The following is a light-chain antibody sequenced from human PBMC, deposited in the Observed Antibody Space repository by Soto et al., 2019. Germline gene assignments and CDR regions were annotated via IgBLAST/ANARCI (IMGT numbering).Light chain of an antibody. V-gene: IGLV2-23*02. CDR1: SSDVGNSNF. Sequence: QSALTQPASVSGSPGQSIPISCTGTSSDVGNSNFVSWYRQLPGKAPRLIIYEVSERPPGVSNRFSGSKSGNTAFLTISGLQAEDEATYHCCACAGSDIHVFGGGTQLTVL. CDR3: CACAGSDIHV. CDR2: EVS. J-gene: IGLJ2*01.